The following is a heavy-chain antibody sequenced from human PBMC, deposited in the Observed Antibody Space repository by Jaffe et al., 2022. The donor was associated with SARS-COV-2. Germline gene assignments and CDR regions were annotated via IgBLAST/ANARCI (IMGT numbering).Heavy chain of an antibody. Sequence: EVQLVETGGGLIQPGGSLRLSCAASGFTVSSNYMSWVRQAPGKGLEWVSVIYSGGSTYYADSVKGRFTISRDNSKNTLYLQMNSLRAEDTAVYYCARGPSLNYDILTGYYRGWEFDYWGQGTLVTVSS. J-gene: IGHJ4*02. CDR1: GFTVSSNY. V-gene: IGHV3-53*02. CDR2: IYSGGST. D-gene: IGHD3-9*01. CDR3: ARGPSLNYDILTGYYRGWEFDY.